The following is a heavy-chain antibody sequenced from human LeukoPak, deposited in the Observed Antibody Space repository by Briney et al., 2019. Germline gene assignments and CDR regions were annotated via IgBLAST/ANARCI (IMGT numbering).Heavy chain of an antibody. J-gene: IGHJ3*02. CDR1: GYTFTGYY. Sequence: ASVKVSCKASGYTFTGYYMHWVRQAPGQGLEWMGLINPNSGGTNYAQKFQGRVTMTRDTSTGTIYMELSSLRSEDTAVYFCARDSGTVSDAFDIWGQGTMVTVSS. V-gene: IGHV1-2*02. D-gene: IGHD4-11*01. CDR3: ARDSGTVSDAFDI. CDR2: INPNSGGT.